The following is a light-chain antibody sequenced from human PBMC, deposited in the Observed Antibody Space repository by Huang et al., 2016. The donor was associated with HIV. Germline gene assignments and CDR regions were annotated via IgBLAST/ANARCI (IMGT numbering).Light chain of an antibody. J-gene: IGKJ2*01. CDR2: WAS. CDR3: QQSYRNPFT. Sequence: DIVLTQSPDSLGVSLGERTTINCRSSQSVLYSSTNKSYLAWYQHKPGQPHKLRIYWASTRESAVPARFSGSGSGTDFTLSISNLQAEDVAVYYCQQSYRNPFTFGQGTRLEIK. CDR1: QSVLYSSTNKSY. V-gene: IGKV4-1*01.